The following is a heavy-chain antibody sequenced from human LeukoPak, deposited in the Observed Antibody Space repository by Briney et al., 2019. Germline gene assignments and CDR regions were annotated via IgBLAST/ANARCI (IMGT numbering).Heavy chain of an antibody. CDR3: ARDLGGIAVADWFDP. V-gene: IGHV1-69*05. CDR1: GGTFSSYA. CDR2: IIPIFGTA. D-gene: IGHD6-19*01. Sequence: ASVKVSCKASGGTFSSYAISWVRQAPGQGLEWMGGIIPIFGTANYAQKFQGRVTITTDESTSTAYMELSSLRSEDTAVYYCARDLGGIAVADWFDPWGQGSLVTVSS. J-gene: IGHJ5*02.